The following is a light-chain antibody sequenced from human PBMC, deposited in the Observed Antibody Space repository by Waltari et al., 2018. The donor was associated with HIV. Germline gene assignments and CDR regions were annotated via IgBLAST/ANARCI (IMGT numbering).Light chain of an antibody. Sequence: DIQMTQSPSTLSASVGDRVTITCRASQSISDWLAWYQQKPGKAPKLLIYKASSVESGVPSRFSGSGSVTEFTLSISSLQPDDFATYYCQQYNTYSFIFGPGTKVDIK. CDR2: KAS. CDR3: QQYNTYSFI. CDR1: QSISDW. J-gene: IGKJ3*01. V-gene: IGKV1-5*03.